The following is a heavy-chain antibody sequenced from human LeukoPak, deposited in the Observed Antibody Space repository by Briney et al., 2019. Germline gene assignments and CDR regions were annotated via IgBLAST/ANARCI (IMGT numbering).Heavy chain of an antibody. CDR2: IYDSGST. V-gene: IGHV4-61*01. CDR1: GVSVSSGWNC. Sequence: PSEALSLSCTVSGVSVSSGWNCWSWLRQRPGKGWEGSGYIYDSGSTNCKPSLKSRVPISVDTSKNQFSLKLRSVTAADTAVYYCAKLWFGGWGTYGMDVWGKGTTVTVSS. J-gene: IGHJ6*04. D-gene: IGHD3-10*01. CDR3: AKLWFGGWGTYGMDV.